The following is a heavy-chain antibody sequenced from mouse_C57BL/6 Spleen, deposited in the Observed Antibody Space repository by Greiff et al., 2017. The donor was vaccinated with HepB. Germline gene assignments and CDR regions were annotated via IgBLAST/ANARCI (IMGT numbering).Heavy chain of an antibody. V-gene: IGHV1-55*01. CDR2: IYPGSGST. CDR1: GYTFTSYW. CDR3: ARVYDYGGFAY. Sequence: QVQLQQPGAELVKPGASVKMSCKASGYTFTSYWITWVKQRPGQGLEWIGDIYPGSGSTNYNEKFKSKATLTVNTSTSTAYLQLSSLTSEDSAVYYCARVYDYGGFAYWGQGTLVTVSA. J-gene: IGHJ3*01. D-gene: IGHD2-4*01.